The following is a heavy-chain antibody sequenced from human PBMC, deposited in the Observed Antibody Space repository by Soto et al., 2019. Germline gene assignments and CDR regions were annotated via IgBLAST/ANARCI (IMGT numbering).Heavy chain of an antibody. J-gene: IGHJ4*02. CDR1: VVSISSSSYY. CDR2: IYFSGST. V-gene: IGHV4-39*01. Sequence: SEAVSLTCTVSVVSISSSSYYWGWIRQTPGKGLEWIGTIYFSGSTYYNPSLKSRVTISVDRSKNQFSLNLTPVTAADTALYYCARHGSYWGPGTLVTVSS. CDR3: ARHGSY.